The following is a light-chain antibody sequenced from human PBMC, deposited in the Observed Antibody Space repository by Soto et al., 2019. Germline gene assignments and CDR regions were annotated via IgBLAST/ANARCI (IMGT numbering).Light chain of an antibody. CDR2: EVV. Sequence: QSVLTQPPSASGSPGQSVTISCTGTKNDIGVYDFVSWYQHHPGKAPRLIIYEVVQRPSGVPDRFSGSKSGNTASLTVSGLQAADEADYFCTSYAGSNTYVFGSATTVTV. CDR1: KNDIGVYDF. CDR3: TSYAGSNTYV. J-gene: IGLJ1*01. V-gene: IGLV2-8*01.